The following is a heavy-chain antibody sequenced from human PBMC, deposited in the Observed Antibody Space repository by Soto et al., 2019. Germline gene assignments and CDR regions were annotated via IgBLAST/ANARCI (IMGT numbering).Heavy chain of an antibody. V-gene: IGHV3-21*01. CDR2: ISSSSSYI. D-gene: IGHD4-17*01. CDR3: ARWKLSGRHYGEDSNWFDP. Sequence: EVQLVESGGGLVKPGGSLRLSCAASGFTFSSYSMNWVRQAPGKGLEWVSSISSSSSYIYYADSVKGRFTISRDNAKNSLYLQMNSLRAEDTAVYYCARWKLSGRHYGEDSNWFDPWGQGTLVTVSS. J-gene: IGHJ5*02. CDR1: GFTFSSYS.